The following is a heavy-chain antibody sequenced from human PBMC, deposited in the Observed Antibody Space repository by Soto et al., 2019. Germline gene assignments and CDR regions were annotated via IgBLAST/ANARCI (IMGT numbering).Heavy chain of an antibody. D-gene: IGHD2-15*01. V-gene: IGHV3-33*01. Sequence: SLRLSCVGSGFTLHNYGVHWVRQAPGKGLEWVALIWYDGLRQTYADSVRGRFTISRDSSTNTIYLQMSSLRAEDTATYFCVRESTPPFFDSWGQGTPVTVSS. J-gene: IGHJ4*02. CDR1: GFTLHNYG. CDR2: IWYDGLRQ. CDR3: VRESTPPFFDS.